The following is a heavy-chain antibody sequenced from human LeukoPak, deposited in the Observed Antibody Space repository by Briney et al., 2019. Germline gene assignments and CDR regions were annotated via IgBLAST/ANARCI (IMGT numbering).Heavy chain of an antibody. Sequence: SETLSLTCAVYGGSFSGYYWSWIRQPPGKGLEWIGEINHSGSTYYNPSLKSRVTISVDTSKNQFSLKLSSVTAADTAVYYCARDIRGYFDYWGQGTLVTVSS. CDR2: INHSGST. CDR1: GGSFSGYY. CDR3: ARDIRGYFDY. J-gene: IGHJ4*02. V-gene: IGHV4-34*01. D-gene: IGHD2-2*02.